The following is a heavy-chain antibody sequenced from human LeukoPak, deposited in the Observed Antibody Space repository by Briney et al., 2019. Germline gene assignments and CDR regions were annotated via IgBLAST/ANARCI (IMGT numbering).Heavy chain of an antibody. J-gene: IGHJ4*02. Sequence: GESLKISCKGSGYSFTSYWTGWVRQMPGKGVGWMGIIYPGDSDTRYSPSFQGQVTISADKSISTAYLQWSSLKASDTAMYYCARPAYYDSSGYFNYFDYWGQGTLVTVSS. V-gene: IGHV5-51*02. CDR2: IYPGDSDT. CDR1: GYSFTSYW. D-gene: IGHD3-22*01. CDR3: ARPAYYDSSGYFNYFDY.